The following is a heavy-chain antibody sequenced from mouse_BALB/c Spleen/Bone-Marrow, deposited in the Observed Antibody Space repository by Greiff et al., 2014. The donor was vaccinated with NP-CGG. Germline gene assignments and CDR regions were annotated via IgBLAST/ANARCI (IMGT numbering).Heavy chain of an antibody. CDR2: IDPGNGNT. V-gene: IGHV14-3*02. CDR3: AAYYYGSSQFAY. D-gene: IGHD1-1*01. J-gene: IGHJ3*01. CDR1: GSNIKDTY. Sequence: VQLKQSGAELVKPGASVKLSCTASGSNIKDTYMHWVKQRPEQGLEWIGRIDPGNGNTKYDPKFQGKATITADTSSNTAYLQLSSLTSEDTAVYYCAAYYYGSSQFAYWGQGTLVTVSA.